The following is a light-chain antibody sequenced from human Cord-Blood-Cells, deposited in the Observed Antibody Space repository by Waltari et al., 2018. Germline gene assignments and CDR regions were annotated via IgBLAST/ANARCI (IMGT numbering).Light chain of an antibody. J-gene: IGKJ4*01. Sequence: DIQMTQSPSSLSASVGDRVTITCRASQSISSYLNWYQQKPGKAPKLLIYAASSLQSGVSSRFSDSGSVTDFTLTISSLQPEEFATYYCQQSYSTPLTFGGGTKVEIK. V-gene: IGKV1-39*01. CDR3: QQSYSTPLT. CDR1: QSISSY. CDR2: AAS.